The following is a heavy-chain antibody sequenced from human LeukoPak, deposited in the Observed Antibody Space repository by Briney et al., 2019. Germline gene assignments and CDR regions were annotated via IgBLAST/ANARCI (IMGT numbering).Heavy chain of an antibody. Sequence: ASVKVSCKASGYTFTGYYMHWVRQAPGQGLEWMGWINPNSGGTNYAQKFQGRVTMTRDTSISTAYMELSRLRSDDTAVYYCAGATYSSSWYDYWGQGTLVTVSS. CDR2: INPNSGGT. V-gene: IGHV1-2*02. CDR3: AGATYSSSWYDY. D-gene: IGHD6-13*01. CDR1: GYTFTGYY. J-gene: IGHJ4*02.